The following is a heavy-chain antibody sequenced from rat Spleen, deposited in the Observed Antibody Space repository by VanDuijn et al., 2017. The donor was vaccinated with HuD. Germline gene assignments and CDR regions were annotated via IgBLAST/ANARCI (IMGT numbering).Heavy chain of an antibody. J-gene: IGHJ2*01. Sequence: EVQLQESGPGLVRPSQSLSLTCSVSGYSITSTYWGWIRKFPGNKMEWMGYINITSGTGYNPPLKSRISITRDTSKNQFFLQLTSITTEDTATYYCARYGSYFDYWGQGVMVTVSS. CDR3: ARYGSYFDY. D-gene: IGHD1-4*01. CDR1: GYSITSTY. V-gene: IGHV3-1*01. CDR2: INITSGT.